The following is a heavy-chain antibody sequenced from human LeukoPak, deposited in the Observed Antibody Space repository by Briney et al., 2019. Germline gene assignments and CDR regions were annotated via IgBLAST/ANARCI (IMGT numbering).Heavy chain of an antibody. D-gene: IGHD6-13*01. CDR1: GFTFSSYS. CDR2: ISSSSSTI. CDR3: ARDRAAAPWGYFDY. J-gene: IGHJ4*02. V-gene: IGHV3-48*04. Sequence: GGSLRLSCAASGFTFSSYSMNWVRQAPGKGLEWVSYISSSSSTIYYADSVKGRFTISRDNAKNSLYLQMNSLRAEDTAVYYCARDRAAAPWGYFDYWGQGTLVTVSS.